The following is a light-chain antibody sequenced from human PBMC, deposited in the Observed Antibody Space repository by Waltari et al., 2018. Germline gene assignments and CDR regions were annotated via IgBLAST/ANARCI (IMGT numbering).Light chain of an antibody. Sequence: EIVLTQSPGTLSLSPGKRATLSCRASQSVSRSLAWYQQKPGQAPRLLIYDASTRATGIPDRFSGSGSGTDFSLTISRLEPEDFAVYYCQKYVSLPATFGQGTKVEIK. J-gene: IGKJ1*01. CDR1: QSVSRS. V-gene: IGKV3-20*01. CDR3: QKYVSLPAT. CDR2: DAS.